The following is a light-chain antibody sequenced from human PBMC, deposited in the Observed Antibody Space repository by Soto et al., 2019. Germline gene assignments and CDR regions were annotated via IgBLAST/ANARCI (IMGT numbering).Light chain of an antibody. V-gene: IGKV1-5*03. CDR1: QTISSW. J-gene: IGKJ1*01. Sequence: DIQMTQSPSTLSGSVGDRVTITCRASQTISSWLAWYQQKPGKAPKLLIYKASTLKSGVPSRFSGSGSGTEFALTISSLQPDEFATYYCQHYNSYSCAFGQGNKVE. CDR3: QHYNSYSCA. CDR2: KAS.